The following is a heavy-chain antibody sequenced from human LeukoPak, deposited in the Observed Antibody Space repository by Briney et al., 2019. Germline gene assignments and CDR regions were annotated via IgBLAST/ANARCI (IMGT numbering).Heavy chain of an antibody. Sequence: GGSLRLSCAASGFTFSSYGMHWVRQAPGKGLEWVAVIWYDGSNKYYVDSVKGRFTIPRDNSKNTLYLQMNSLRADDTAVYYCARDRRYDSSGYHDYWGQGTLVTVSS. CDR3: ARDRRYDSSGYHDY. J-gene: IGHJ4*02. CDR2: IWYDGSNK. V-gene: IGHV3-33*01. CDR1: GFTFSSYG. D-gene: IGHD3-22*01.